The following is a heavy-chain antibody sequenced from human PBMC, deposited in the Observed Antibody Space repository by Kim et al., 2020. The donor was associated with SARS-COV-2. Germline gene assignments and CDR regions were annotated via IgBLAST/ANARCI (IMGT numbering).Heavy chain of an antibody. Sequence: GECLKISCKGSGYTFTSYWIAWVRQMPGKGLEWMGIIYSADSDTRYSPSFQGQVTISADKSINTAYLQWNSLKASDTAMYYCARRSLGYCSGGTCYYFDSWGQGTLVTVSS. CDR1: GYTFTSYW. V-gene: IGHV5-51*01. J-gene: IGHJ4*02. CDR3: ARRSLGYCSGGTCYYFDS. CDR2: IYSADSDT. D-gene: IGHD2-15*01.